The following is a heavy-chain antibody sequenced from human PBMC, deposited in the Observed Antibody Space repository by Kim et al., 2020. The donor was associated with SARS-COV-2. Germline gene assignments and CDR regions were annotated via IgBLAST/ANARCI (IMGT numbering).Heavy chain of an antibody. CDR1: GGSISSGDYY. D-gene: IGHD3-3*01. J-gene: IGHJ4*02. CDR2: IYYSGST. Sequence: SETLSLTCTVSGGSISSGDYYWSWIRQPQGKGLEWIGYIYYSGSTYYNPSLKGRVTISVDTSKNQFSLKLSSVTAADTAVYYCARVRFSITIFGVVTRLFDYWGQGTLVIVAS. CDR3: ARVRFSITIFGVVTRLFDY. V-gene: IGHV4-30-4*01.